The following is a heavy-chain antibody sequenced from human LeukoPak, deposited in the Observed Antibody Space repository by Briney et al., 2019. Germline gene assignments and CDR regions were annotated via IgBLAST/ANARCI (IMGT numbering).Heavy chain of an antibody. V-gene: IGHV3-7*01. CDR1: GFTFSSYW. D-gene: IGHD5-18*01. CDR3: ASLSLDTAMAPEAY. Sequence: GGSLRLSCAASGFTFSSYWMSWVRQAPGKGLEWVANIKQDGSEKYYVDSVKGRFTISRDNAKNSLYLQINSLRAGDTAVYYCASLSLDTAMAPEAYWGQGTLVTVSS. J-gene: IGHJ4*02. CDR2: IKQDGSEK.